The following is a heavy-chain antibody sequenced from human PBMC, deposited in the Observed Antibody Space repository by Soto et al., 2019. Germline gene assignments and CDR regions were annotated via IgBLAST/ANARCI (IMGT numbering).Heavy chain of an antibody. CDR2: VNPTGGST. Sequence: QVQLVQSGAEVKKPGASVRVSCKASGYTFTSYYIHWVRQAPGQGLEWMAIVNPTGGSTNYAQKFQGSVTGTFATSTSTVFMELNSLSYEDTAVYYCARHLAAGDSWGQGTLVTVSS. D-gene: IGHD6-25*01. CDR3: ARHLAAGDS. V-gene: IGHV1-46*03. J-gene: IGHJ4*02. CDR1: GYTFTSYY.